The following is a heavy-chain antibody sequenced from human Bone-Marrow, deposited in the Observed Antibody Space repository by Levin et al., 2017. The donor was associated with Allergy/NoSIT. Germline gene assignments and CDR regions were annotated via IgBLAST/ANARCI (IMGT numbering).Heavy chain of an antibody. CDR1: GYTFTSYA. J-gene: IGHJ4*02. CDR3: ARGVGTNPGYYFDY. CDR2: INAGNGNT. Sequence: GESLKISCKASGYTFTSYAMHWVRQAPGQRLEWMGWINAGNGNTKYSQKFQGRVTITRDTSASTAYMELSSLRSEDTAVYYCARGVGTNPGYYFDYWGQGTLVTVSS. D-gene: IGHD1/OR15-1a*01. V-gene: IGHV1-3*01.